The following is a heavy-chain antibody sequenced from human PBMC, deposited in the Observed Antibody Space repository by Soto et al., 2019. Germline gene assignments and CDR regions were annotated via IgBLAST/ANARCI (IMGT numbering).Heavy chain of an antibody. Sequence: QVHLQQWGAGLLKPSETLSLTCAVYGGAFSGYYWSWIRQPPGKGLEWIGEINHSGSTNFNPSLKSPDTIAVDKSENKVSKKLKSVTAAYTAVYYCTTLLKTKVPVYWYFDLWGRGTLVTVSS. CDR2: INHSGST. CDR1: GGAFSGYY. D-gene: IGHD2-2*01. V-gene: IGHV4-34*01. J-gene: IGHJ2*01. CDR3: TTLLKTKVPVYWYFDL.